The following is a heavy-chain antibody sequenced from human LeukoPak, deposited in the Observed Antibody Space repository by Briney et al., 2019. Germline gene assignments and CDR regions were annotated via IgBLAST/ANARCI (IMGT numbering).Heavy chain of an antibody. CDR1: GYSISSGYY. Sequence: SETLSLTCTVSGYSISSGYYWGWIRQSPGKGLEWIGSIYHSGSTYYNPSLKSRVTISVDTSKNQFSLKLSSVTAADTAVYYCAREGRNYYAMDVWGKGTTVTVSS. V-gene: IGHV4-38-2*02. CDR2: IYHSGST. J-gene: IGHJ6*04. CDR3: AREGRNYYAMDV.